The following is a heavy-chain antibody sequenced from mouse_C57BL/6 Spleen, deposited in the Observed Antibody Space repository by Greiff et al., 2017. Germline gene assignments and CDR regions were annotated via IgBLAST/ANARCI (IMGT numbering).Heavy chain of an antibody. CDR2: LYPGDGDT. Sequence: QVQLQQSGAELVKPGASVKLSCKASGYAFSSYWMNWVKQRPGQGLEWIGQLYPGDGDTNYNGKFKGKDTLTADKSSSTAYMQLSSLTSEDSAVYFCARRGNSNYRDFDVWGTGTTVTVSS. CDR3: ARRGNSNYRDFDV. V-gene: IGHV1-80*01. J-gene: IGHJ1*03. CDR1: GYAFSSYW. D-gene: IGHD2-5*01.